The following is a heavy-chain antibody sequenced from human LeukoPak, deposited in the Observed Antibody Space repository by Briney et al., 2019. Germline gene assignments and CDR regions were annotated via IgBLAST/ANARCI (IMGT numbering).Heavy chain of an antibody. CDR1: GGSISSGDYY. D-gene: IGHD6-19*01. J-gene: IGHJ4*02. V-gene: IGHV4-61*08. CDR3: ARVGGWYYFDY. CDR2: IYYSGST. Sequence: PSETLSLTCTVSGGSISSGDYYWSWIRQPPGKGLEWIGYIYYSGSTNYNPSLKSRVTISVDTSKNQFSLKLSSVTAADTAVYYCARVGGWYYFDYWGQGTLVTVSS.